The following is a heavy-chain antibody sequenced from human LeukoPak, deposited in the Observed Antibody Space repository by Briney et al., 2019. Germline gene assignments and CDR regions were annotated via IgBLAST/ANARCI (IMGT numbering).Heavy chain of an antibody. V-gene: IGHV3-30*19. Sequence: QPGGSLRLSCAASGFTFSSYGMHWVRQAPGKGLEWVAVIWYDGSNKYYADSVKGRFTISRDNSKNTLYLQMNSLRAEDTAVYYCARPSLQLWLLVDYWGQGTLVTVSS. CDR1: GFTFSSYG. CDR3: ARPSLQLWLLVDY. D-gene: IGHD5-18*01. CDR2: IWYDGSNK. J-gene: IGHJ4*02.